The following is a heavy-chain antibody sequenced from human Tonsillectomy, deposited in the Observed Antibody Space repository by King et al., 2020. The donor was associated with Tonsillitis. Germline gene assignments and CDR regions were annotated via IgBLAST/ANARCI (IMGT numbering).Heavy chain of an antibody. D-gene: IGHD5-12*01. CDR2: IKQDGSEK. Sequence: EVQLVESGGGLVQPGGSLRLSCAASGFTFSSYWMSWVRQAPGKGLEWVANIKQDGSEKYIVNSVTGRFTISRENAKNSLYLQMNSLRAEDTAVYYCARPEYSGYEEEHWGQGTLVTVSS. J-gene: IGHJ1*01. V-gene: IGHV3-7*01. CDR3: ARPEYSGYEEEH. CDR1: GFTFSSYW.